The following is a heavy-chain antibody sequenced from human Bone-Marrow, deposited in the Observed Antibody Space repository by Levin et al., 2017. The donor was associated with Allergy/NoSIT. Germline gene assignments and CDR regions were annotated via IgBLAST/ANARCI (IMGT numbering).Heavy chain of an antibody. D-gene: IGHD3-16*01. J-gene: IGHJ4*02. CDR2: IIPILGIA. V-gene: IGHV1-69*02. CDR3: AGGRGRDFDY. CDR1: GGTFSSYT. Sequence: SVKVSCKASGGTFSSYTISWVRQAPGQGLEWMGRIIPILGIANYAQKFQGRVTITADKSTSTAYVELSSLRSENRAVYNGAGGRGRDFDYWGQGTLVTVSS.